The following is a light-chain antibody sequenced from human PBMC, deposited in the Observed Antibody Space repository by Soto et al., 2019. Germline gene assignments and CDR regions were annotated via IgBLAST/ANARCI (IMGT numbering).Light chain of an antibody. J-gene: IGKJ2*01. CDR1: QSVSNNY. Sequence: EVVLTQSPGTLSLSPGKRATLSCRASQSVSNNYFAWYQQKPGQAPRLLIFGSSDRATAIPDRFSGSGSGTDFTLTISRLELEDFAVYYCQQYGSSPPYTFGQGTKLEIK. V-gene: IGKV3-20*01. CDR3: QQYGSSPPYT. CDR2: GSS.